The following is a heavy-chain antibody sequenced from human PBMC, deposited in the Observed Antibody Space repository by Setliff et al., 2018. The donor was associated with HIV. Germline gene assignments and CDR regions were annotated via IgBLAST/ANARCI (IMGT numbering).Heavy chain of an antibody. CDR2: IYTSGRN. Sequence: KPSETLSLTCTVSGGSISSYYWSWIRQPPGKGLEWIGNIYTSGRNNYNPSLKSRLTISVDTSKNHFSLKLSSVTAADTAVYYCARQRRYGYYYGSGSLDYFDYWGQGTLVTV. CDR1: GGSISSYY. D-gene: IGHD3-10*01. CDR3: ARQRRYGYYYGSGSLDYFDY. V-gene: IGHV4-4*08. J-gene: IGHJ4*02.